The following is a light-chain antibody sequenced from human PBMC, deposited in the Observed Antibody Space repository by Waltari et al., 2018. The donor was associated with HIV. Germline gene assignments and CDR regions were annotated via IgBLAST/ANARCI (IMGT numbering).Light chain of an antibody. Sequence: YELTQPPSVSVSHGKTVRITCSGDALPAKFAHWYQQRPGQAPILLIFKDNKRPAGIPERFSGSSSGTTVTLTISGVQAEDEADYYCQSADSSGALGVFGGGTKLTVL. CDR3: QSADSSGALGV. J-gene: IGLJ2*01. CDR2: KDN. CDR1: ALPAKF. V-gene: IGLV3-25*03.